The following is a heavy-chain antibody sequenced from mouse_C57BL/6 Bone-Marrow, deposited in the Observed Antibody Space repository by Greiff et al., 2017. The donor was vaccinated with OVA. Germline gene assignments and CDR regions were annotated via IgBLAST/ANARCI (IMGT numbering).Heavy chain of an antibody. Sequence: QVQLKESGAELARPGASVKLSCKASGYTFTSYGISWVKQRTGQGLEWIGEIYPRSGNTYYNEKFKGKATLTADKSSSTAYMELRSLTSDDSAVYFCSRSYDYYWYFDVWGTGTTVTVSS. V-gene: IGHV1-81*01. CDR2: IYPRSGNT. D-gene: IGHD2-4*01. CDR1: GYTFTSYG. J-gene: IGHJ1*03. CDR3: SRSYDYYWYFDV.